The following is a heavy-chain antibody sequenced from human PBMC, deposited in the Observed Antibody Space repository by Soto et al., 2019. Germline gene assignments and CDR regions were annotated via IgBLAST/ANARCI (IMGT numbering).Heavy chain of an antibody. CDR1: GFTFSDYG. V-gene: IGHV3-30*18. CDR3: AKDYGSSCYGIAY. Sequence: QLQLVESGGDVAQPGRSLRVSCAASGFTFSDYGMHWVRQAPGKGLEWGAAISYAGSNQYYADSVKGRFTISRDNSKNTLYLQMNSLRAEDTAVYYCAKDYGSSCYGIAYWGQGTLVIVSS. D-gene: IGHD2-15*01. J-gene: IGHJ4*02. CDR2: ISYAGSNQ.